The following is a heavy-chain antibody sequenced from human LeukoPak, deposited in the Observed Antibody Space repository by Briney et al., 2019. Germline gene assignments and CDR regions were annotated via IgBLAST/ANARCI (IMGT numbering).Heavy chain of an antibody. CDR2: IYSGGST. V-gene: IGHV3-66*02. Sequence: GGSLRLSCAASGFTVSSNYMSWVRQAPGKGLEWVSVIYSGGSTYYADSVEGRFTISRDNSKNTLYLQMNSLRPEDTAVYYCARVSSGPQDYWGQGTLVTVSS. J-gene: IGHJ4*02. CDR1: GFTVSSNY. D-gene: IGHD6-19*01. CDR3: ARVSSGPQDY.